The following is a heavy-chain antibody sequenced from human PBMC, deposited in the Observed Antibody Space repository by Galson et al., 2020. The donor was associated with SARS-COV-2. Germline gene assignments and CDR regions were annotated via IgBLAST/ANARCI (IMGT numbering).Heavy chain of an antibody. CDR1: GYTFTSYG. Sequence: GESLKISCKASGYTFTSYGISWVRQAPGQGLEWMGWISAYNGNTNYAQKLQGRVTMTTDTSTSTAYMELRSLRSDDTAVYYCARDGLPYYGGNYDYWGQGTLVTVSS. D-gene: IGHD4-17*01. V-gene: IGHV1-18*01. CDR2: ISAYNGNT. J-gene: IGHJ4*02. CDR3: ARDGLPYYGGNYDY.